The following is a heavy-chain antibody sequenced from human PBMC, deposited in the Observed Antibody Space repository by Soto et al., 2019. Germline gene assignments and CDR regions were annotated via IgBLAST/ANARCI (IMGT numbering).Heavy chain of an antibody. CDR2: MGTDGSGT. Sequence: GSLRLSCAASGFSLSGYWMHWVRQAPGKGLVWVSRMGTDGSGTTYADSVKGRFTISRDNAKNTLYLQMNSLRAEDTAVYYCTRVVVGSSGEFDYWGPGTQVTVSS. CDR1: GFSLSGYW. V-gene: IGHV3-74*01. CDR3: TRVVVGSSGEFDY. J-gene: IGHJ4*02. D-gene: IGHD3-10*01.